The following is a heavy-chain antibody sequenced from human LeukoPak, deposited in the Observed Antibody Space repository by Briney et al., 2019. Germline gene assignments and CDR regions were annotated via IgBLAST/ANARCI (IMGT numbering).Heavy chain of an antibody. CDR3: ARVRWSGYYIDTVYYFDY. V-gene: IGHV4-30-4*08. CDR1: GGSISSGDYY. D-gene: IGHD3-3*01. Sequence: SQTLSLTCTVSGGSISSGDYYWSWIRKPPGKGLEWIGYIYYSGSTYYNPSLKSRVTISVDTSKNQFSLKLSSVTAADTAVYYCARVRWSGYYIDTVYYFDYWGQGTLVTVSS. CDR2: IYYSGST. J-gene: IGHJ4*02.